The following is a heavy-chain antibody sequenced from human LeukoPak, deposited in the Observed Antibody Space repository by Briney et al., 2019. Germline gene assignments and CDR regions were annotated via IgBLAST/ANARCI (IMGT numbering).Heavy chain of an antibody. CDR2: LYISGST. D-gene: IGHD3-22*01. CDR3: ARAADSEGNAFDI. V-gene: IGHV4-4*07. CDR1: GASISSYY. Sequence: SETLSLTCTVSGASISSYYYNWIRQAAGRGLEWIGRLYISGSTDYNPSLKSRVTISVDTSKNQFSLKLTSVTAADTAVYYCARAADSEGNAFDIWGQGTMVTVSS. J-gene: IGHJ3*02.